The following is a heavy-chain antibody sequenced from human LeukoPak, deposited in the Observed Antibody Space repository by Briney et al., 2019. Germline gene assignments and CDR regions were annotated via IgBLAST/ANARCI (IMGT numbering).Heavy chain of an antibody. Sequence: LTCAVYGGSFSGYYWSWVRQAPGKGLEWVSIISGSGGSTYYADSMKGRFTISRDNSKNTLYLQMNSLRAEDTAVYYCAQVLGQWLLHGALDYWGQGTLVTVSS. V-gene: IGHV3-23*01. D-gene: IGHD6-19*01. J-gene: IGHJ4*02. CDR2: ISGSGGST. CDR1: GGSFSGYY. CDR3: AQVLGQWLLHGALDY.